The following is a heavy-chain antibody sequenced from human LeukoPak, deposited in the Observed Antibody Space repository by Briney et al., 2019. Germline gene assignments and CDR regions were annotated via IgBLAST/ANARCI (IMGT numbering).Heavy chain of an antibody. V-gene: IGHV3-33*01. CDR3: ARDGRGYSYGPWAFDI. CDR1: GFTFSSYG. CDR2: IWYDGSNK. Sequence: GRSLRLSCAASGFTFSSYGMHWVRQAPGKGLEWVAVIWYDGSNKYYADSVKGRFTISRDNSKNTLYLQMNSLRAEDTAVYYCARDGRGYSYGPWAFDIWGQGTMVTVSS. J-gene: IGHJ3*02. D-gene: IGHD5-18*01.